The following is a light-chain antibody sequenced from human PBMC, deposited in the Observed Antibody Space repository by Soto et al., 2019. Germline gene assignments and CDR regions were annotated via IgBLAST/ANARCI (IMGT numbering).Light chain of an antibody. J-gene: IGKJ1*01. CDR3: LQDYSYSRT. CDR2: ATS. Sequence: AIQMTQSRASLSASVGDRVTITCRASQDIRTELGWYQQKPGNAPKLLIYATSILQSGVPSRFSGIGSGTDFTLTISSLQPEDFATYYCLQDYSYSRTFGQGTKVEIK. CDR1: QDIRTE. V-gene: IGKV1-6*01.